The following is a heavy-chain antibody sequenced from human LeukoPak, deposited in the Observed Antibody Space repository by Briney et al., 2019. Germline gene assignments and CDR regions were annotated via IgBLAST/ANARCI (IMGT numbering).Heavy chain of an antibody. V-gene: IGHV4-34*01. CDR2: INHSGST. CDR1: GGSFSGYY. D-gene: IGHD3-22*01. CDR3: ARLTQRYDSSGYYYNYYYYMGV. J-gene: IGHJ6*03. Sequence: PSETLSLTCAVYGGSFSGYYWSWIRQPPGKWLEWLGEINHSGSTNYNPSLKSRVTISVDTSKNQFSLKLSSVTAADTAVYYCARLTQRYDSSGYYYNYYYYMGVWGKGTTVTVSS.